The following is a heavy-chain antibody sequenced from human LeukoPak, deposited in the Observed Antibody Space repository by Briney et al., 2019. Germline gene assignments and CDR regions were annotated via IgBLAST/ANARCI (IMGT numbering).Heavy chain of an antibody. CDR3: AREEGVVVVPAAISY. J-gene: IGHJ4*02. CDR2: ISSSGSTI. CDR1: GFTFSDYY. V-gene: IGHV3-11*04. D-gene: IGHD2-2*01. Sequence: GGSLRLSCAASGFTFSDYYMSWIRQAPGKGLEWVSYISSSGSTIYYADSVKGRFTISRDNAKNSLYLQMNSLRAEDTAVYYCAREEGVVVVPAAISYWGQGTLVTVSS.